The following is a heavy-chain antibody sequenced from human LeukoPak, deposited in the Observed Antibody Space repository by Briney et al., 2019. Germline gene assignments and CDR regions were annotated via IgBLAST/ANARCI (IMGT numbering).Heavy chain of an antibody. CDR1: GDSVSSDTAA. CDR3: ARDGRFIVADYYYGMDV. V-gene: IGHV6-1*01. D-gene: IGHD1-26*01. CDR2: TYYRSKWHN. Sequence: SQTLSLTCAISGDSVSSDTAAWNWIRQSPSRGLEWLGRTYYRSKWHNDYAVSVKSRITINPDTSKNQFSLQLNSVTPEDTAVYYCARDGRFIVADYYYGMDVWGQGTTVTVSS. J-gene: IGHJ6*02.